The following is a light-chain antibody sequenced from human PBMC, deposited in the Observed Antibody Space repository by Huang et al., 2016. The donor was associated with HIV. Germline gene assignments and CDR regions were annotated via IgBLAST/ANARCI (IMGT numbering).Light chain of an antibody. J-gene: IGKJ2*01. Sequence: ELVLTQSPGTLSLSLGERATLSCRASQRVSSDVAWYQQKPGQAPRLLIYGASTRAPGIPERFSGSGSGTDFTLTISRLEPEDFAVYYCQQSDTSPQTFGQGTKLEIK. CDR1: QRVSSD. CDR2: GAS. V-gene: IGKV3-20*01. CDR3: QQSDTSPQT.